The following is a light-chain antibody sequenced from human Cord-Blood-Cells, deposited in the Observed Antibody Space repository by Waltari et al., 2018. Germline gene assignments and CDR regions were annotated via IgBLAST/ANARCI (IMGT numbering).Light chain of an antibody. J-gene: IGLJ2*01. CDR1: SSDVRGYNY. Sequence: SALTPPASVPGSPGHSISISCTGTSSDVRGYNYVSWYQQHPGYAPKLMIYDVSNRPSGVSNRFSGSKSGNTASLTISGLQAEDEADYYCSSYTSSSTLDVVFGGGTKLTVL. V-gene: IGLV2-14*01. CDR3: SSYTSSSTLDVV. CDR2: DVS.